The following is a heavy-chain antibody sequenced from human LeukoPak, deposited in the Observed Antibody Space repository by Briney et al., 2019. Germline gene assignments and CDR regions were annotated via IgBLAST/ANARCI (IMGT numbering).Heavy chain of an antibody. D-gene: IGHD1-14*01. J-gene: IGHJ3*02. Sequence: ASVKVSCKAPGYTFTSYYMHWVRQAPGQGLEWMGIINPSGGSTSYAQKFQGRVTMTRDTSTSTVYMELSSLRSEDTAVYYCARTGAAVDAFDIWGQGTMVTVSS. CDR1: GYTFTSYY. CDR2: INPSGGST. V-gene: IGHV1-46*03. CDR3: ARTGAAVDAFDI.